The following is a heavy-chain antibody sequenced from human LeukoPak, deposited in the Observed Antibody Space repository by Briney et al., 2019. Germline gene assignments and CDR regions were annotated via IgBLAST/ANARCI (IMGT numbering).Heavy chain of an antibody. CDR2: INPNSGGT. CDR3: VRTVAPQYCTGGVCYYYYYYMDV. CDR1: GYTFTGYY. Sequence: ASVKVSCKASGYTFTGYYMHWVRQAPGQGLEWMGWINPNSGGTNYAQKFQGRVTMTRDTSISTAYMELSRLRSDDTAVYYCVRTVAPQYCTGGVCYYYYYYMDVWGKGTTVTVSS. D-gene: IGHD2-8*02. J-gene: IGHJ6*03. V-gene: IGHV1-2*02.